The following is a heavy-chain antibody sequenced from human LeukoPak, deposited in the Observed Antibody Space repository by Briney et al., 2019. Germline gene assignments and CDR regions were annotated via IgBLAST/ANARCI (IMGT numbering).Heavy chain of an antibody. CDR3: ARSLRFGELLDGADY. D-gene: IGHD3-10*01. CDR1: GYSFTSYW. J-gene: IGHJ4*02. Sequence: GESLKISCKGSGYSFTSYWIGWVRQMPGKGLEWMGIINPGDSDTRYSPSFQGQVTISADKSISTAYLQWSSLKASDTAMYYCARSLRFGELLDGADYWGQGTLVTVSS. V-gene: IGHV5-51*01. CDR2: INPGDSDT.